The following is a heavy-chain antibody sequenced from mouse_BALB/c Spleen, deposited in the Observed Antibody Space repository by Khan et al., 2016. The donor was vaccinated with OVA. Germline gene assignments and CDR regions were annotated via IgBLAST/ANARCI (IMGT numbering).Heavy chain of an antibody. CDR3: ARWFDGYSSLYAIDY. Sequence: QVQLKEPGPGLVAPSQSLSITCTVSGFSLTSYGIHWVRQPPGKGLEWLVVIWSDGSTNYNSVLKSRLSISKDNSKSQVFLKMNSLHTDDTAIYYCARWFDGYSSLYAIDYWGQGTSVTVSS. D-gene: IGHD2-3*01. CDR1: GFSLTSYG. CDR2: IWSDGST. J-gene: IGHJ4*01. V-gene: IGHV2-6*02.